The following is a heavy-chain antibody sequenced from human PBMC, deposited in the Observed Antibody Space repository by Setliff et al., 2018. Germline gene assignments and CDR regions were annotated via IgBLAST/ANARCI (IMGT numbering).Heavy chain of an antibody. Sequence: PSETLSLTCIVSGESIDSVATGNHYWNWIRQPVGKGLEWIGQIYTSWSTNYNPSLKSRVTISLDTSKNQFSLELSSVTAADTAVYYCARLSGFLYIDVWGKGTTVTVSS. CDR1: GESIDSVATGNHY. CDR3: ARLSGFLYIDV. V-gene: IGHV4-61*09. D-gene: IGHD3-3*01. J-gene: IGHJ6*03. CDR2: IYTSWST.